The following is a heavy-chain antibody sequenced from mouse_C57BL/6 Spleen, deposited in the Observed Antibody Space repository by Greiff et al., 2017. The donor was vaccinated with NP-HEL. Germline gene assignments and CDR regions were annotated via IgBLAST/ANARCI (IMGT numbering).Heavy chain of an antibody. J-gene: IGHJ2*01. CDR1: GYTFTSYW. CDR3: ARAYYSNYA. Sequence: QVHVKQPGAELVKPGASVKLSCKASGYTFTSYWMHWVKQRPGQGLEWIGMIHPNSGSTNYNEKFKSKATLTVDKSSSTAYMQLSSLTSEDSAVYYCARAYYSNYAWGQGTTLTVSS. CDR2: IHPNSGST. D-gene: IGHD2-5*01. V-gene: IGHV1-64*01.